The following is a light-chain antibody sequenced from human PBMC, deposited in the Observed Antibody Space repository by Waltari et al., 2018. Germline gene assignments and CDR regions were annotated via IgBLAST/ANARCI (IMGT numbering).Light chain of an antibody. CDR1: QTVLYTSNNKNY. CDR3: QQYYTTPSIT. CDR2: WAS. V-gene: IGKV4-1*01. Sequence: DIVMTQSPDSLAVSLGERATINRKSRQTVLYTSNNKNYLAWYQQKPGHPPKLLGYWASTRESGVPDRFSGSGSGTDFTLTISSLQAEDVAVYYCQQYYTTPSITFGQGTRLEIK. J-gene: IGKJ5*01.